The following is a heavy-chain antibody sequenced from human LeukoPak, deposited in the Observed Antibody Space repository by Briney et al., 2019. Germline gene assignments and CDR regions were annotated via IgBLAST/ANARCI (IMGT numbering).Heavy chain of an antibody. CDR1: GFTLSSYG. D-gene: IGHD3-22*01. CDR3: AKESALYDSSGYLDY. J-gene: IGHJ4*02. V-gene: IGHV3-30*18. CDR2: ISYDGSNK. Sequence: PGGSLRLSCAASGFTLSSYGMHWVRQAPGKGLEWVAVISYDGSNKYYADSVKGRFTISRDNSKNTLYLQMNSLRAEDTAVYYCAKESALYDSSGYLDYWGQGTLVTVSS.